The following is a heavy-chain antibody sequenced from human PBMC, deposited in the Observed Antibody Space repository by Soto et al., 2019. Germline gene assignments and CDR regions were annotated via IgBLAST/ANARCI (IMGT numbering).Heavy chain of an antibody. CDR2: ISAYNGNT. D-gene: IGHD3-9*01. CDR1: GYTFTSYG. CDR3: ARDNRYFDWSVSDYGMNV. V-gene: IGHV1-18*04. J-gene: IGHJ6*02. Sequence: VASVKVSCKASGYTFTSYGISWVRQAPGQGLEWMGWISAYNGNTNYAQKLQGRVTMTTDTSTSTAYMELRSLRSDDTAVYYCARDNRYFDWSVSDYGMNVSGQGTRVTVSS.